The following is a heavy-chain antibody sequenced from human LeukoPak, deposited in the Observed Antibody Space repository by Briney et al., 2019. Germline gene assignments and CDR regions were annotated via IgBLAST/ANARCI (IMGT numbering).Heavy chain of an antibody. V-gene: IGHV3-23*01. CDR1: GFTFSSYA. J-gene: IGHJ4*02. CDR2: ISGSGGST. CDR3: ARDRNEYYYDSSGYSYYFDY. D-gene: IGHD3-22*01. Sequence: GGSLRLSCAASGFTFSSYAMSWVRQAPGKGLEWVSAISGSGGSTYYADSVKGRFTISRDNSKNTLYLQMNSLRAEDTAVYYCARDRNEYYYDSSGYSYYFDYWGQGTLVTVSS.